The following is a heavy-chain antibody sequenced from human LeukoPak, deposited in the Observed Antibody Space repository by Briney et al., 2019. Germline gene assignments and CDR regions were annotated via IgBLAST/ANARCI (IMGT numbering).Heavy chain of an antibody. CDR1: GFTFSSYS. V-gene: IGHV3-48*04. J-gene: IGHJ6*02. D-gene: IGHD2-2*01. CDR2: ISSSSSTI. CDR3: DLHCSSSSCYLYGMDV. Sequence: GGSLRLSCAASGFTFSSYSMNWVRQAPGKGLEWVSYISSSSSTIYYADSVKGRFTIFRDNAKNSLYLQMNSLRAEDTAVYYCDLHCSSSSCYLYGMDVWGQGTTVTVSS.